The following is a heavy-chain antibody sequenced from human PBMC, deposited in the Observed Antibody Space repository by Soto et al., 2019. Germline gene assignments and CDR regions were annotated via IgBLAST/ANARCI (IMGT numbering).Heavy chain of an antibody. D-gene: IGHD2-8*01. CDR2: IKWDASEK. J-gene: IGHJ4*02. CDR3: VSWVSVHFDY. V-gene: IGHV3-7*03. CDR1: GFTFGYYW. Sequence: LRLSCAASGFTFGYYWMSWVRQAPGKGLEWLATIKWDASEKKYVDSVKGRFTMSRDSSRNTVNLLMNRLRVEDTARYFCVSWVSVHFDYWGPGTLVTVSS.